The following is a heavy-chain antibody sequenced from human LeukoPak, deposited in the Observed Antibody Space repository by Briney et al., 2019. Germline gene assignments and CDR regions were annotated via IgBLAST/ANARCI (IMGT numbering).Heavy chain of an antibody. CDR3: VRSVDS. J-gene: IGHJ4*02. CDR1: GYNFPIYW. CDR2: IYPDDSDT. V-gene: IGHV5-51*01. Sequence: GESLKISCKGSGYNFPIYWIGWVRQMPGKGLEWMGIIYPDDSDTRYSPSFQGHITISADNSIKTAYLQWNSLKASDAAMYYCVRSVDSWGQGTLVTVSS.